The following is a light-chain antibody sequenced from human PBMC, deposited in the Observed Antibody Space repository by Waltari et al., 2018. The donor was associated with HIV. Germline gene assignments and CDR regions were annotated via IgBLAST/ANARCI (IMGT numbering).Light chain of an antibody. Sequence: EIVMTQSPAPMSVSPGERATLPSRASQSVSSNLAWYQQKPGQAPRLLIYGASTRATGIPARFSGSGSGTEFTLTISSLQSEDFAVYYCQQYNNWPPLFTFGPGTKVDIK. CDR2: GAS. J-gene: IGKJ3*01. V-gene: IGKV3-15*01. CDR1: QSVSSN. CDR3: QQYNNWPPLFT.